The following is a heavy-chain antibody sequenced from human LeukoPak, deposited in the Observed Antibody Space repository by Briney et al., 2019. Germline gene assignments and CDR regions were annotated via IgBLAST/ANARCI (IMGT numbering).Heavy chain of an antibody. J-gene: IGHJ4*02. CDR2: IKSKGDGETT. D-gene: IGHD3-10*01. CDR1: GFFFTNAW. V-gene: IGHV3-15*01. Sequence: GGSLRLSCAASGFFFTNAWMSWVRQAPGKGLEWVGRIKSKGDGETTDYAAFVKGRFTMSRDDAKATLYLQINSLITEDTAVYYCTTDLGITMIRGVIVYWGQGTLVTVSS. CDR3: TTDLGITMIRGVIVY.